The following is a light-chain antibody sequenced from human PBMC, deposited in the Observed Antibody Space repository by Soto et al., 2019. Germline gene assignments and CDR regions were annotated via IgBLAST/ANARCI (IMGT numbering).Light chain of an antibody. V-gene: IGKV1-39*01. CDR1: QSISSY. CDR2: AAS. CDR3: QQSYSTPPT. Sequence: DIQMTQSPSTLSGSLGDRVTITCRASQSISSYLNWYQQKPGKAPKLLIYAASSLHSGIPSRFSGSGSGTDFTLTISSLQPEDFATYYCQQSYSTPPTFGQGTKVDI. J-gene: IGKJ1*01.